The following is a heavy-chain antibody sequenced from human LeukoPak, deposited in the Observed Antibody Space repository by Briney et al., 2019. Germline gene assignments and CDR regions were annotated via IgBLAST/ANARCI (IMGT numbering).Heavy chain of an antibody. Sequence: SETLSLTCAVYGGSFSGYYWSWIRQPPGKGLEWIGEINHSGSTNYNPSLKSRVTISVDTSKNQFSLKLSSVTAADTAVYYCATGGYCSSTSCYSWGQGTLVTVSS. CDR2: INHSGST. CDR1: GGSFSGYY. V-gene: IGHV4-34*01. D-gene: IGHD2-2*01. CDR3: ATGGYCSSTSCYS. J-gene: IGHJ4*02.